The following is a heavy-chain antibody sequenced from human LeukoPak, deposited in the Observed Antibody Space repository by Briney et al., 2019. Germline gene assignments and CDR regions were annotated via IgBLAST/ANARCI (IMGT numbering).Heavy chain of an antibody. CDR3: ARWSGNFSVFDY. CDR1: GGSISSGGYY. V-gene: IGHV4-31*03. CDR2: IYYSGST. J-gene: IGHJ4*02. Sequence: PSETLSLTCTVSGGSISSGGYYWSWIRQHPGKGLEWIGYIYYSGSTYYNPSLKSRVTISVDTSKNQFSLKLSSVTAADTAVYYCARWSGNFSVFDYWGQGTLVTVSS. D-gene: IGHD4-23*01.